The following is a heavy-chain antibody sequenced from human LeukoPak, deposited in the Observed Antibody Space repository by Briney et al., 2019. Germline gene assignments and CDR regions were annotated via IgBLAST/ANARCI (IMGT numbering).Heavy chain of an antibody. CDR2: INWNGGST. J-gene: IGHJ6*03. Sequence: GWSLRLSCAASGFTFDDYGMSWVRQAPGKGLEWVSGINWNGGSTGYADSVKGRFTISRDNAKNSLYLQMNSLRAEDTALYYCAREGSTMVRGPYYYYYYYMDVWGKGTTVTVSS. CDR1: GFTFDDYG. D-gene: IGHD3-10*01. V-gene: IGHV3-20*04. CDR3: AREGSTMVRGPYYYYYYYMDV.